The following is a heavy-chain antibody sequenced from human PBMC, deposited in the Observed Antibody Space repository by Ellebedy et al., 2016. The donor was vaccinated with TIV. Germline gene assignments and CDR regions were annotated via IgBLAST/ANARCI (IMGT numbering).Heavy chain of an antibody. Sequence: PGGSLRLSCAASGFTFSSYDFHWVRQAAGKGLEWVSAIGTGGDTYYPDSVKGRFTISRENAKNSLYLQMNSLRAEDTAVYYCAREKLDYGSSGAYHWYFDLWGRGTLVTVSS. CDR3: AREKLDYGSSGAYHWYFDL. V-gene: IGHV3-13*01. CDR1: GFTFSSYD. D-gene: IGHD3-22*01. CDR2: IGTGGDT. J-gene: IGHJ2*01.